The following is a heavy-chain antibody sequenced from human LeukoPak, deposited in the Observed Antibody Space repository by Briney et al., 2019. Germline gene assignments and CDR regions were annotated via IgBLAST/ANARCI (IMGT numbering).Heavy chain of an antibody. V-gene: IGHV3-48*03. CDR1: GFTFSSYE. Sequence: PGGSLRLSCAASGFTFSSYEMDWVRQAPGKGLEWVSYINRCGSNILNADSVKGRFTISRDNAKSSLYLQMNSLRAEDTAVYYCARDPWGYYYDTNGYSYFDLWGRGTLVTVSS. D-gene: IGHD3-22*01. CDR3: ARDPWGYYYDTNGYSYFDL. J-gene: IGHJ2*01. CDR2: INRCGSNI.